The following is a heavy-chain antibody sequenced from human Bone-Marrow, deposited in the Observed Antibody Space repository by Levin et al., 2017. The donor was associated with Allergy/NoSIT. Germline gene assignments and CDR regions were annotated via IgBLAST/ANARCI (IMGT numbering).Heavy chain of an antibody. CDR3: ARDHGGELDL. CDR1: EFIFSNYW. J-gene: IGHJ5*02. D-gene: IGHD1-26*01. Sequence: QRGESLKISCAASEFIFSNYWMAWVRQAPGKGLEWVANIKQDESDKGYADSVKGRFTISRDNAKNSLYLQMNSLSADDTAVYYCARDHGGELDLWGQGTLVTVSS. CDR2: IKQDESDK. V-gene: IGHV3-7*01.